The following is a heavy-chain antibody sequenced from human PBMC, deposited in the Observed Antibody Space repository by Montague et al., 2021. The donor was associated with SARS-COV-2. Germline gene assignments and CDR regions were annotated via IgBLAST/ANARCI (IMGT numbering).Heavy chain of an antibody. D-gene: IGHD6-13*01. V-gene: IGHV2-70*11. CDR3: ARDYIAAAGIYYYYYGMDV. CDR2: IDWDDDK. CDR1: GSSLSTSGMC. J-gene: IGHJ6*02. Sequence: PALVKPTKTLTLTCTFSGSSLSTSGMCVSWIRQPPGKALEWLARIDWDDDKYYNTSLKTRLTISKDTSKNQVVLTMTNMDPVDTATYYCARDYIAAAGIYYYYYGMDVWGQGTTVTVSS.